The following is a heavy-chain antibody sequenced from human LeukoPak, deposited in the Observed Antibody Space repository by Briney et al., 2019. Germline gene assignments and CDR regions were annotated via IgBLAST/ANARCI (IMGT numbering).Heavy chain of an antibody. D-gene: IGHD3-9*01. CDR1: GFTFSSYA. J-gene: IGHJ3*02. V-gene: IGHV3-23*01. CDR2: ISGSGGSI. CDR3: ARPLRYFDRQDI. Sequence: GGSLRLSCAASGFTFSSYAMSWVRQAPGKGLEWVSAISGSGGSIYYAESVKGRFTISRDNSKNTLYLQMNSLRAEDTAMYYCARPLRYFDRQDIWGQGTMVTVSS.